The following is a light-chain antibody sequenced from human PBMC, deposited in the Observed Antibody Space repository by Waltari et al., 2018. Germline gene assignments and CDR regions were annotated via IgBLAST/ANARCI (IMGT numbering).Light chain of an antibody. CDR3: QSADSSGTYPV. J-gene: IGLJ3*02. CDR2: KDC. CDR1: ALPKQY. Sequence: SYELTQPPSVSVSPGQTARITCSGDALPKQYAYWYQQKPGQAPGLVIYKDCERPSGIPERFSGSSSGTTVTLTISGVQAEDEADYYCQSADSSGTYPVFGGGTKLTVL. V-gene: IGLV3-25*03.